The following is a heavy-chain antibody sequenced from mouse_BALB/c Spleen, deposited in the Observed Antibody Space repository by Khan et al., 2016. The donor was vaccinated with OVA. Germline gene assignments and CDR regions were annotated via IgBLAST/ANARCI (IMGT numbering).Heavy chain of an antibody. CDR1: GYSITTDYA. J-gene: IGHJ3*01. CDR2: IGYRGST. CDR3: ARLGPGFSD. V-gene: IGHV3-2*02. Sequence: EVQLQGSGPGLVKPSQSLSLTCTVTGYSITTDYAWNWIRQFPGNKLEWMGYIGYRGSTSYNPSLKSRISITRDTSKNQFFLQLNSVTTEATATLYGARLGPGFSDWGQGTLVTVSA. D-gene: IGHD4-1*01.